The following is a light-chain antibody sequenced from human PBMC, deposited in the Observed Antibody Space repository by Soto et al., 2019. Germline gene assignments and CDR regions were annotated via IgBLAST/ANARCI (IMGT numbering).Light chain of an antibody. CDR3: SSYTATRTVV. CDR2: DVS. V-gene: IGLV2-14*03. Sequence: QSALTQPASVSGSPGQSITIACTGTSSDIGGYNHVSWYQVHPGKAPRLVIYDVSIRPPAVSDRFSGSTSGNTASLTISGLQAEDEAVYYCSSYTATRTVVFGGGTKL. J-gene: IGLJ3*02. CDR1: SSDIGGYNH.